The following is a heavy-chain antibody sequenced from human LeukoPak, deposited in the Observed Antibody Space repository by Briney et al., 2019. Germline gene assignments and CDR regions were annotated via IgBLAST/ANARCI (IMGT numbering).Heavy chain of an antibody. V-gene: IGHV1-2*02. D-gene: IGHD3-10*01. CDR3: ARDWGLVRGVPKYFDY. CDR2: INPNSGGT. CDR1: GYTFTGYY. Sequence: PSVKVSCKASGYTFTGYYMHWVRQAPGQGLEWMGWINPNSGGTNYAQKFQGRVTMTRDTSISTAYMELSRLRSDDTAVYYCARDWGLVRGVPKYFDYWGQGTLVTVSS. J-gene: IGHJ4*02.